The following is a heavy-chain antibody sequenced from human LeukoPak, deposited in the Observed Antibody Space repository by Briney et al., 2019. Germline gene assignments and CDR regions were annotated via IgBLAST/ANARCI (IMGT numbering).Heavy chain of an antibody. CDR2: IYHSGST. D-gene: IGHD3-3*01. V-gene: IGHV4-30-2*01. J-gene: IGHJ4*02. Sequence: SQTLSLTCTVSGGSISSGGYYWSWIRQPPGKGLEWIGYIYHSGSTYYNPSLKSRVTISVDRSKNQFSLKLSSVTAADTAVYYCASATYYDFWSGYYFDYWGQGTLVTVSS. CDR1: GGSISSGGYY. CDR3: ASATYYDFWSGYYFDY.